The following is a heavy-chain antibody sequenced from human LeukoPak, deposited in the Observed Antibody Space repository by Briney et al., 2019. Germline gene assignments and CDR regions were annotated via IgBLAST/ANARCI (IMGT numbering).Heavy chain of an antibody. J-gene: IGHJ4*02. CDR1: GFTVGNNY. CDR2: INQDGGEI. Sequence: GGSLRLSCAASGFTVGNNYMAWVRQAPGKGLEWVASINQDGGEIHYVDSVKGRFTISRDNAKNSLYLQINSLRVEDTAVYYCARCVMGYSGYDLDYWGQGTLVTVSS. D-gene: IGHD5-12*01. V-gene: IGHV3-7*01. CDR3: ARCVMGYSGYDLDY.